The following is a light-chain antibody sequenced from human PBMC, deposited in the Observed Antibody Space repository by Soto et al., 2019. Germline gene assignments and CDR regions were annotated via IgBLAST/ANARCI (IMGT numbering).Light chain of an antibody. V-gene: IGKV1-5*03. CDR1: QSISNW. CDR2: KAS. Sequence: DIQMTQSPSTLSASVGDRVTITCRASQSISNWLAWYQQKAGKAPKLLIYKASNLESGVPSRFSGSGSGTEFTLAISSLQPDDSATYYCHQYNGHSLAFGGETKVEI. J-gene: IGKJ4*01. CDR3: HQYNGHSLA.